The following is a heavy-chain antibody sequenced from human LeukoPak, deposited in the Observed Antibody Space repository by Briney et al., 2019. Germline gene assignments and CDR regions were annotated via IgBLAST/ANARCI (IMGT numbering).Heavy chain of an antibody. CDR1: GGSVSSGRYY. D-gene: IGHD5/OR15-5a*01. Sequence: PSETLSLTCTVSGGSVSSGRYYCSWIRQPPGKGLEWIGYIYYSGSTNYNPSLKSRVTISVDTSKNQFSLKLSSVSAADTAVYYCAIGGAIVSHFDYWGQGTLVTVSS. CDR2: IYYSGST. V-gene: IGHV4-61*01. J-gene: IGHJ4*02. CDR3: AIGGAIVSHFDY.